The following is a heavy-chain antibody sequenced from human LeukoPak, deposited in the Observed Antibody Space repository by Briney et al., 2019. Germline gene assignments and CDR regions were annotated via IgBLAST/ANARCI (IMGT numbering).Heavy chain of an antibody. CDR2: ISSSSSTI. D-gene: IGHD3-3*01. Sequence: GGSLRLSCAASGFTFSSYSMNWVRQAPGKGLEWVSYISSSSSTIYYADSVKGRFTISRDNAKNSLYLQMNSLRAEDTAVYYCARAAQFLVDYYGMDVWGQGTTVTVSS. V-gene: IGHV3-48*01. J-gene: IGHJ6*02. CDR1: GFTFSSYS. CDR3: ARAAQFLVDYYGMDV.